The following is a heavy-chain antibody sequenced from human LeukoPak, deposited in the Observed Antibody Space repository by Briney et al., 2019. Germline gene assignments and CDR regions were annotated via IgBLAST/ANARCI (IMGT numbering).Heavy chain of an antibody. CDR1: GFIFSDYY. D-gene: IGHD2-15*01. V-gene: IGHV3-11*04. CDR3: ARDHELYCSGGSCSRMDV. Sequence: GGSLRLSCAASGFIFSDYYMSWIRQAPGKGLEWVSYISSSGSTIYYADSVKGRFTISRDNAKNSLYLQMNSLRAEDTAVYYCARDHELYCSGGSCSRMDVWGKGTTVTISS. CDR2: ISSSGSTI. J-gene: IGHJ6*03.